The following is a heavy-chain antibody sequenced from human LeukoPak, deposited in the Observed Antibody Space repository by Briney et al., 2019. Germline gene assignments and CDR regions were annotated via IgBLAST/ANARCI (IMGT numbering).Heavy chain of an antibody. V-gene: IGHV1-46*01. CDR2: INPSGGST. J-gene: IGHJ4*02. Sequence: ASVKVSCKASGYTFTSYYMHWVRQAPGQGLEWMGIINPSGGSTSYAQKFQGRVTMTRDMSTSTVYMELSSPRSEDTAVYYCVRPYYYDSSGYYLYYWGQGTLVTVSS. CDR3: VRPYYYDSSGYYLYY. D-gene: IGHD3-22*01. CDR1: GYTFTSYY.